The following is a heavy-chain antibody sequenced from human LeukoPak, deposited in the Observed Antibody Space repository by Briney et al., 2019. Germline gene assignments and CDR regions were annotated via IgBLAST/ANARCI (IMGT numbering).Heavy chain of an antibody. J-gene: IGHJ4*02. CDR2: ISGTSSTI. Sequence: PGRSLRLSCAASGFTFSSYGMHWVRQAPGKGLEWVSYISGTSSTIYYADSVKGRFTISRDNAKNSLYLQMNSLRDEDTAVYYCARTVAGMAYFDYWGQGTLVTVSS. CDR1: GFTFSSYG. CDR3: ARTVAGMAYFDY. V-gene: IGHV3-48*02. D-gene: IGHD6-19*01.